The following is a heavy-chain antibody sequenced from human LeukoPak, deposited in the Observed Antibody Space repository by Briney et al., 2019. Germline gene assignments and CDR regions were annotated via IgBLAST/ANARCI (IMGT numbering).Heavy chain of an antibody. D-gene: IGHD3-22*01. CDR3: AKDPIDVVDSSGVSLFDY. CDR2: ISGSGGST. Sequence: GGSLRLSCAASGFTFSSYAMSWVRQAPGKGLEWVSAISGSGGSTYYADSVKGRFTISRDNSKNTLYLQMNSLRAEDTAVYYCAKDPIDVVDSSGVSLFDYWGQGTLVTVSS. V-gene: IGHV3-23*01. CDR1: GFTFSSYA. J-gene: IGHJ4*02.